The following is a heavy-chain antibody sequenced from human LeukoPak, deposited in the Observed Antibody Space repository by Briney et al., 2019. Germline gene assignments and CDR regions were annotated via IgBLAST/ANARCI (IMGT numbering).Heavy chain of an antibody. CDR1: RGSISSYY. J-gene: IGHJ4*02. D-gene: IGHD3-3*01. Sequence: PSETLSLTCTVSRGSISSYYWSWIRQPAGKGLEWIGRIYTSGSTNYNPSLKSRVTMSVDTSKNQFSLKLSSVTAADTAVYYCARDPNGPERSEVHITIFGVVTSERGYFDYWGQGTLVTVSS. CDR2: IYTSGST. V-gene: IGHV4-4*07. CDR3: ARDPNGPERSEVHITIFGVVTSERGYFDY.